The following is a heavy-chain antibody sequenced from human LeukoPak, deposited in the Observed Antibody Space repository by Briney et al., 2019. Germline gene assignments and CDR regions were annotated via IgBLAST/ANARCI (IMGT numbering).Heavy chain of an antibody. J-gene: IGHJ6*03. CDR2: IYYSGST. D-gene: IGHD3-3*01. CDR3: ARAAGWSGYSYYYYYYMDV. V-gene: IGHV4-61*01. Sequence: SETLSLTCSVSGYSISSDSYWGWIRQPPGKGLEWIGYIYYSGSTNYNPSLKSRVTISVDTSKNQFSLKLSSVTAADTAVYYCARAAGWSGYSYYYYYYMDVWGKGTTVTVSS. CDR1: GYSISSDSY.